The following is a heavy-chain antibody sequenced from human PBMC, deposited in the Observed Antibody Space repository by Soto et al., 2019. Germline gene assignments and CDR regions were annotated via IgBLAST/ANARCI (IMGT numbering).Heavy chain of an antibody. Sequence: SETLYIPCTVSGGSISSVYYYWSWNRQPPGKGLEWIGHIHNSGSPYNNPSLKSRVTISADTSMNQFSLALTSVTAADTAMYYCARGSTTEKVDSWGQGILVT. CDR3: ARGSTTEKVDS. CDR2: IHNSGSP. V-gene: IGHV4-30-4*01. J-gene: IGHJ4*02. CDR1: GGSISSVYYY.